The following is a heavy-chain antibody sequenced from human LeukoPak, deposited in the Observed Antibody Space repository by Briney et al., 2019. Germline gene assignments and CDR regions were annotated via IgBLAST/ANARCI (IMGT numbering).Heavy chain of an antibody. J-gene: IGHJ4*02. CDR1: GFTFGDYD. CDR3: TRMIYCSGGSCSFDY. V-gene: IGHV3-49*04. Sequence: PGGSLRLSCTASGFTFGDYDMTWVRQAPGKGLEWVGFITSKAYGGTTEYAASVKGRFTISRDDSKSIAYLQVNSLKTEDTAVYYCTRMIYCSGGSCSFDYWGQGTLVTVSS. D-gene: IGHD2-15*01. CDR2: ITSKAYGGTT.